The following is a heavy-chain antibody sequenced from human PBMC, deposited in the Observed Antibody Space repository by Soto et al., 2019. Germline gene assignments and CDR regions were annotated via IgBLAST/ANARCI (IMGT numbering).Heavy chain of an antibody. D-gene: IGHD3-9*01. CDR2: IWYDGSNK. V-gene: IGHV3-33*01. Sequence: PGGSLRLSCAASGFTFSSYGMHWVRQAPGKGLEWVAVIWYDGSNKYYADSVKGRFTISRDNSKNTLYLQMNSLRAEDTAVYYCATGPFAEAPGHFDWLLFPGLRFDYWGQGTLVTVSS. CDR3: ATGPFAEAPGHFDWLLFPGLRFDY. CDR1: GFTFSSYG. J-gene: IGHJ4*02.